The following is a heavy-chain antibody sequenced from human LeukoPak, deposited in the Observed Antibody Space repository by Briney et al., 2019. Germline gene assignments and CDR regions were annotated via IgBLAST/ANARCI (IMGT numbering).Heavy chain of an antibody. Sequence: GGSLRLSCAASRFTFSNYWITWVRQHPGKWLEWVASINLDGSEKFYVDSVKGRFTISRDNPKNSLYLQMNSLRAEDTAIYYCATYRQVLLPFESWGQGTLVTVSS. J-gene: IGHJ4*02. V-gene: IGHV3-7*03. CDR2: INLDGSEK. D-gene: IGHD2-8*02. CDR3: ATYRQVLLPFES. CDR1: RFTFSNYW.